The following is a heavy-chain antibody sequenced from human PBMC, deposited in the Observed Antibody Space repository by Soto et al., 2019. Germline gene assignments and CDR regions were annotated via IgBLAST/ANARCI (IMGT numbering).Heavy chain of an antibody. CDR2: IKSKSDGETA. Sequence: PGGSLRLSCAASGLTFSNVWMTWVRQAPGKGLEWVGRIKSKSDGETADVAAPVKARFTISRDDSKNTVFLEMNSLKSEETALYYCEIKDMINRDSSTRFDYWGRGTQVTVSS. CDR1: GLTFSNVW. V-gene: IGHV3-15*01. D-gene: IGHD3-16*01. J-gene: IGHJ4*02. CDR3: EIKDMINRDSSTRFDY.